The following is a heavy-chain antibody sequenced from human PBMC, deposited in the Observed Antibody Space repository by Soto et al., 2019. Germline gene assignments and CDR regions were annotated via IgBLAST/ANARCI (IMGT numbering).Heavy chain of an antibody. CDR1: EFTFGNYG. V-gene: IGHV3-33*01. J-gene: IGHJ4*02. CDR2: IWSDGSNK. CDR3: ARRGSGTYSIDY. D-gene: IGHD1-26*01. Sequence: QVQLVESGGGGVQPGGSLRLSCEVSEFTFGNYGMHWVLQAPGKGLEWVAIIWSDGSNKYYADSVKGRFTISRDNSKNTLYLQMNSLRAEDTAVYYCARRGSGTYSIDYWGQGTLVTVSS.